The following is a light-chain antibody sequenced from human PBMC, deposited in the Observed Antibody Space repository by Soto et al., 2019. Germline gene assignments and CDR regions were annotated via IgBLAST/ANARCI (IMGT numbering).Light chain of an antibody. CDR3: QHYSNWPPT. J-gene: IGKJ3*01. CDR1: ESVHRN. CDR2: YAS. V-gene: IGKV3-15*01. Sequence: EMVMTQSPATLSVSPGERATLSCRASESVHRNLAWYQQKPGQGPSLLIYYASTRATGVPDRFTGSGSGTAFTLTISSPQTEDFVVYHCQHYSNWPPTFGPGTKVEIK.